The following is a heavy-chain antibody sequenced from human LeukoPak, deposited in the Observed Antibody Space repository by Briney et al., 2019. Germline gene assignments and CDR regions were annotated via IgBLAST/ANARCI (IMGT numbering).Heavy chain of an antibody. J-gene: IGHJ3*02. CDR2: IYYTGTT. D-gene: IGHD6-13*01. CDR3: ARARLSSSSWYKNAFDI. Sequence: PSETLSLTCTVSGGSISSSSYHWGWIRQPPGKGLEWIGSIYYTGTTYYNPSLKSRVTISVDTSKNQFSLKLSSVTAADTAVYYCARARLSSSSWYKNAFDIWGQGTMVTVSS. V-gene: IGHV4-39*07. CDR1: GGSISSSSYH.